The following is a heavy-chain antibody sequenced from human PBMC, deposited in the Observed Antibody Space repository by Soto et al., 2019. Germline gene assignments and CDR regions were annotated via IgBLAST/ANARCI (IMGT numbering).Heavy chain of an antibody. CDR3: ARGRGQQLVLYFDY. D-gene: IGHD6-13*01. CDR1: GGTFSSYA. V-gene: IGHV1-69*01. J-gene: IGHJ4*02. Sequence: QVQLVQSGAEVKKPGSSVKVSCKASGGTFSSYAISWVRQAPGQGLEWMGGIIPIFGTANYAQKFQGRVTITADESTSTAYMGLGSLRSEDTAVYYCARGRGQQLVLYFDYWGQGTLVTVSS. CDR2: IIPIFGTA.